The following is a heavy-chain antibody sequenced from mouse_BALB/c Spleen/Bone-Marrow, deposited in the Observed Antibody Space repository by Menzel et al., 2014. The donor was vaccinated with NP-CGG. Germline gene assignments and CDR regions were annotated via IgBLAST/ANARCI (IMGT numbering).Heavy chain of an antibody. D-gene: IGHD1-2*01. CDR2: IWGDGST. CDR3: ARDHYYGYFDY. CDR1: GFSLTGYG. V-gene: IGHV2-6-7*01. J-gene: IGHJ2*01. Sequence: VQLVESGPGLVSPSQSLSITCTVSGFSLTGYGVNWVRQPPGKGLEWLGMIWGDGSTDYNSALKSRLSISKDNSKSQVFLKMNSLQTGDTARYYCARDHYYGYFDYWGQGTTLTVSS.